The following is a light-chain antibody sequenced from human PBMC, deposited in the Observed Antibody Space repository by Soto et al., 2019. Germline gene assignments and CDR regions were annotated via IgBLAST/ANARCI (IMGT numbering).Light chain of an antibody. CDR3: SSFTSGTSRYV. CDR2: EVN. V-gene: IGLV2-14*01. CDR1: SSDVGGFNY. Sequence: QAVVTQPASVSGSPGQSVTISCTGTSSDVGGFNYVSWYQQHPGKAPKLVIFEVNNRPSGISNRFSGSKSDNTASLTISGLQAEDEADYYCSSFTSGTSRYVFGTGTKLTVL. J-gene: IGLJ1*01.